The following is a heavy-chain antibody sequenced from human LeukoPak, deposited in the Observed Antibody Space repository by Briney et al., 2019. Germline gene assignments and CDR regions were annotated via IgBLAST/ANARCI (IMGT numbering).Heavy chain of an antibody. CDR3: ARDLNPAMIDSDAFDI. CDR1: GFTFSSYG. J-gene: IGHJ3*02. CDR2: IWYDGSNK. V-gene: IGHV3-33*08. D-gene: IGHD3-22*01. Sequence: GRSLRLSCAASGFTFSSYGMHWVRQAPGKGLEWVAVIWYDGSNKYYADSVKGRFTISRDNSKNTLYLQMNSLRAEDTAVYYCARDLNPAMIDSDAFDIWGQGTMVTVSS.